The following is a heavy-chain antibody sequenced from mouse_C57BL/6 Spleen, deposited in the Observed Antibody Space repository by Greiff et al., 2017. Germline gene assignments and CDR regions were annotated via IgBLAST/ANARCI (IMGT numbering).Heavy chain of an antibody. CDR3: AIYYDYDDYAMDY. J-gene: IGHJ4*01. CDR2: INPSNGGT. V-gene: IGHV1-53*01. Sequence: QVHVKQPGTELVKPGASVKLSCKASGYTFTSYWMHWVKQRPGQGLEWIGNINPSNGGTNYNEKFKSKATLTVDKSSSTAYMQLSSLTSEDSAVYYCAIYYDYDDYAMDYWGQGTSGTVSS. D-gene: IGHD2-4*01. CDR1: GYTFTSYW.